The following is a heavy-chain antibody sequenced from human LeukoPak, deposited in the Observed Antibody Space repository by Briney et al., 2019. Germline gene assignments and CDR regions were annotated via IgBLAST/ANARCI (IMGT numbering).Heavy chain of an antibody. Sequence: GESLKISCKGSGYSFTSYWIGWVRQMPGKGLEWMGIIYPGDSDTRYSPSFQGQVTISADKSISTAYLQWSSLKASDTAIYYCAKTYYYGSGSPSIPFDIWGQGTMVTVSS. V-gene: IGHV5-51*01. J-gene: IGHJ3*02. CDR1: GYSFTSYW. D-gene: IGHD3-10*01. CDR3: AKTYYYGSGSPSIPFDI. CDR2: IYPGDSDT.